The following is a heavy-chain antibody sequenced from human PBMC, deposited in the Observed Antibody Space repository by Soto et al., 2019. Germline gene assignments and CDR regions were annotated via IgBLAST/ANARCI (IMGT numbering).Heavy chain of an antibody. CDR1: GYTFTKYY. J-gene: IGHJ4*02. Sequence: ASVKVSCKASGYTFTKYYVLWVRQAPGQGLEWVGRINPNTGGTNYAQKFQGRVTMTRDTSISTAYMELSRLRSDDTAVYYCARDRIDWNYDYWGQGTLVTVSS. V-gene: IGHV1-2*06. D-gene: IGHD1-7*01. CDR2: INPNTGGT. CDR3: ARDRIDWNYDY.